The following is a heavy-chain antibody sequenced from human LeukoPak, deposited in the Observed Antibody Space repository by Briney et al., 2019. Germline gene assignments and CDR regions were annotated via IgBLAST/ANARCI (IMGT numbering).Heavy chain of an antibody. CDR1: GLPFSNHA. D-gene: IGHD1-26*01. V-gene: IGHV3-23*01. J-gene: IGHJ4*02. CDR3: AKGTGLGSYDF. CDR2: ILPDGSA. Sequence: GGSLRLSCTTSGLPFSNHAMVWVRQASGKGLEWVSGILPDGSAYYADPVKGRFTISRDNSRSTLYLQLTSLKSEDTAVYYCAKGTGLGSYDFWGQGTLVTVSS.